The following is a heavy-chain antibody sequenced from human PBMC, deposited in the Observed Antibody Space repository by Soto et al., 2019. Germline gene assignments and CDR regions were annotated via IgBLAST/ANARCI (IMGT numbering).Heavy chain of an antibody. J-gene: IGHJ6*02. Sequence: QITLKESGPSLVKPTQTLTLTCTFSGFSLSTGGVGVGWIRQPPGKALEWLALIYWDDDKRYSPSLRSRLTVTKDTSKNQVVLTMPNMDPVDTATYYCAHSRCGGDCLQSYSSHYHYGMDVWGQGTTVTVSS. CDR2: IYWDDDK. CDR3: AHSRCGGDCLQSYSSHYHYGMDV. V-gene: IGHV2-5*02. D-gene: IGHD2-21*02. CDR1: GFSLSTGGVG.